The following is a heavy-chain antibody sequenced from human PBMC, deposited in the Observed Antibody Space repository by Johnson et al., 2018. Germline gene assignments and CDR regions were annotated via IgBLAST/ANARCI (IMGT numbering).Heavy chain of an antibody. Sequence: QVRLVESGGGVVQPGRSLRLSCAASGFPFSKYTIHWVRQAPGQGLEWVAVISYDGSNKYYVDSVKVRFTISSENSKNTLYLQMNRLRAEDTAVYYCARDGGPDTYYYYYSTDVWGKGTTVTVSS. V-gene: IGHV3-30-3*01. CDR1: GFPFSKYT. D-gene: IGHD2-15*01. CDR3: ARDGGPDTYYYYYSTDV. CDR2: ISYDGSNK. J-gene: IGHJ6*03.